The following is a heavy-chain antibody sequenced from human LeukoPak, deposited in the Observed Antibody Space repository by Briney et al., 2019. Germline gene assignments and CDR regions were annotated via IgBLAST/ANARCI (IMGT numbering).Heavy chain of an antibody. CDR3: ARDSDGYDL. D-gene: IGHD2-15*01. V-gene: IGHV3-7*01. CDR1: GFTFSSRW. J-gene: IGHJ4*02. CDR2: TKQDGSEK. Sequence: GGSLRLSCAASGFTFSSRWMSWVRQAPGKGLEWVANTKQDGSEKYYVDSVKGRFTISRDNAKNSLYLQMNSLRVDHTAVYYCARDSDGYDLWGQGTLVTVSS.